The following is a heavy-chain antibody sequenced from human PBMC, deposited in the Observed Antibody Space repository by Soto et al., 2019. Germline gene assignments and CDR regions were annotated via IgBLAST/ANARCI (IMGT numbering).Heavy chain of an antibody. CDR2: IIPIIGIA. J-gene: IGHJ4*02. V-gene: IGHV1-69*04. Sequence: SVKVSCKASGYTSTSDYMHWVRQAPGQRLEWMGRIIPIIGIANYAQKFQGRVTITADKSTSTAYMELSSLRSEDTAVYYCARELSGWGFDYWGQGTLVTVSS. CDR3: ARELSGWGFDY. D-gene: IGHD6-19*01. CDR1: GYTSTSDY.